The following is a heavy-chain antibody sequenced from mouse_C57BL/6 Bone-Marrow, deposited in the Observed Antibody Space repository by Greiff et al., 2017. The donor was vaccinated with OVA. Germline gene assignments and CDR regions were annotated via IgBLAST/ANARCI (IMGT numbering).Heavy chain of an antibody. CDR2: IYPRSGNT. D-gene: IGHD1-1*01. CDR3: ARDYGSSLWYFDV. Sequence: QVHVKQSGAELARPGASVKLSCKASGYTFTSYGISWVKQRTGQGLEWIGEIYPRSGNTYYNEKFKGKATLTADKSSSTAYMELRSLTSEDSAVYFCARDYGSSLWYFDVWGTGTTVTVSS. J-gene: IGHJ1*03. CDR1: GYTFTSYG. V-gene: IGHV1-81*01.